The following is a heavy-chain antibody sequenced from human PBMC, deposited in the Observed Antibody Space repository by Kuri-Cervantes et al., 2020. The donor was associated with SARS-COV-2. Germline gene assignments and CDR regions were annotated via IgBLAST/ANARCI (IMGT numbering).Heavy chain of an antibody. J-gene: IGHJ1*01. CDR3: AREEQQLAGRYFQH. CDR2: ISAYNGNT. CDR1: GYTFTSYG. D-gene: IGHD6-13*01. V-gene: IGHV1-18*01. Sequence: ASVKVSCKASGYTFTSYGISWVRQAPGQGLEWMGWISAYNGNTNYAQKLQGRVTMTTDTSTSTVYMELSSLRSEDTAVYYCAREEQQLAGRYFQHWGQGTLVTVSS.